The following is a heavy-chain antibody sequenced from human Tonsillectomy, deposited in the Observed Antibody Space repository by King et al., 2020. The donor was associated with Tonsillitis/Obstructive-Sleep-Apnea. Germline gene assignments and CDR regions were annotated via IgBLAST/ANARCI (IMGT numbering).Heavy chain of an antibody. J-gene: IGHJ6*03. CDR2: IWYDGSNK. CDR3: ARESRRRWLHRTLNFDYYYYMDV. CDR1: GFTFSSYG. D-gene: IGHD5-24*01. Sequence: VQLVESGGGLVHPGRFLRLSCAASGFTFSSYGMHWVRQAPGKGLEWVAVIWYDGSNKYYADSVKGRFTISRDNSKNTRYLQMNSLRAEDTAVYYCARESRRRWLHRTLNFDYYYYMDVWGKGTTVTVSS. V-gene: IGHV3-33*01.